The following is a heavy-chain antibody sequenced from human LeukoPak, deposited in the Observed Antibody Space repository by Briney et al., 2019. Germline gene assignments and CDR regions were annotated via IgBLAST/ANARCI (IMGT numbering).Heavy chain of an antibody. V-gene: IGHV1-18*01. CDR3: ARGMGYSYGHPQGAFDI. D-gene: IGHD5-18*01. CDR2: MSAYNGKT. Sequence: ASVKVSCKVSGYTPTELSMHWVRQAPGQGLEWMGWMSAYNGKTNYAHSLQGRVTVTADTSTSTAYMELRSLRSEDTAVYYCARGMGYSYGHPQGAFDIWGQGTMVTVSS. J-gene: IGHJ3*02. CDR1: GYTPTELS.